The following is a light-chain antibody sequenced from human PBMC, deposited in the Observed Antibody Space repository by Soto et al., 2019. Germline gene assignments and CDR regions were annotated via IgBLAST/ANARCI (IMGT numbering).Light chain of an antibody. CDR2: GAS. Sequence: EIVLTQSPGTLSLSPGERATLSCRASQSVSSNYLAWYQQKPGQAPRLLIYGASSRATGIPDRFSGSGSGTDFTLTISRLEPDAFAVYYCQQYGRSPAFGGGTKVEIK. CDR1: QSVSSNY. J-gene: IGKJ4*01. CDR3: QQYGRSPA. V-gene: IGKV3-20*01.